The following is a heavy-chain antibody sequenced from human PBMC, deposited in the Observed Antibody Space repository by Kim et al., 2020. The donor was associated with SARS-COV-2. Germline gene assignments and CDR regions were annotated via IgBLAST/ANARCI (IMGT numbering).Heavy chain of an antibody. J-gene: IGHJ3*02. CDR2: IYYSGST. CDR3: AREIAVAERAFDI. Sequence: SETLSLTCTVSGGSISSSSYYWGWIRQPPGKGLEWIGSIYYSGSTYYNPSLKSRVTISVDTSKNQFSLKLSSVTAADTAVYYCAREIAVAERAFDIWGQGTMVTVSS. V-gene: IGHV4-39*02. CDR1: GGSISSSSYY. D-gene: IGHD6-19*01.